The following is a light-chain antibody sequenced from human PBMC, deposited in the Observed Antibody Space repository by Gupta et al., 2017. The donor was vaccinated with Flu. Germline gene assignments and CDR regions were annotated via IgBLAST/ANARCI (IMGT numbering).Light chain of an antibody. CDR1: QGISNY. CDR2: AAS. CDR3: QKYNSAPPT. V-gene: IGKV1-27*01. J-gene: IGKJ1*01. Sequence: GYRVTITCRASQGISNYLAWYQQKPGKVPKLLIYAASTLQSGVPSRFSGSGSGTDFTLTISSLQPEDVATYYCQKYNSAPPTFGQGTKVEIK.